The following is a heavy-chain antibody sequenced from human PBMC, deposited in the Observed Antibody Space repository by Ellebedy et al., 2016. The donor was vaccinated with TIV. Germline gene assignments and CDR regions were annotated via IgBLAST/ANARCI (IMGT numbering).Heavy chain of an antibody. Sequence: AASVKVSCKASGYFFTTYYIHWVRQAPGQGLEWMGIINPSASTANHAQKFQGRVTMTSDTSTSTVYMELNSLRSEDTAVYYCERSYTLVREWDFWGQGTLVTVSS. D-gene: IGHD3-10*01. CDR1: GYFFTTYY. CDR2: INPSASTA. J-gene: IGHJ4*02. V-gene: IGHV1-46*01. CDR3: ERSYTLVREWDF.